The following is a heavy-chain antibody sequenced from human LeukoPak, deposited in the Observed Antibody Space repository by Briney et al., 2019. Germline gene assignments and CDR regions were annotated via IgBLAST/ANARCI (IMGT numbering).Heavy chain of an antibody. Sequence: GGSLRLSCAASGFTFSSYAVSWVRQAPGKGLEWVSAISGSGGSTYYADSVKGRFTISRDNSKNTLYLQMNSLRAEDTAVYYCAKDGYYDSSGFVDYWGQGTLVTVSS. J-gene: IGHJ4*02. CDR1: GFTFSSYA. V-gene: IGHV3-23*01. CDR2: ISGSGGST. D-gene: IGHD3-22*01. CDR3: AKDGYYDSSGFVDY.